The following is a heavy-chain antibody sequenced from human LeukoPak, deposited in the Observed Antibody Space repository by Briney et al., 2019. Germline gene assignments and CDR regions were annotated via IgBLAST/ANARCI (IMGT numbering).Heavy chain of an antibody. CDR3: AREASSGWHIDY. D-gene: IGHD6-19*01. CDR1: GGSISGWY. V-gene: IGHV4-59*01. CDR2: IFHSGST. Sequence: PETLSPTCTVSGGSISGWYWSWIRQPPGKGLEWIGYIFHSGSTNYNPSLKSRVTMSVDTSKNQFSLNLSSVTAADTAVYYCAREASSGWHIDYWGQGTLVTVSS. J-gene: IGHJ4*02.